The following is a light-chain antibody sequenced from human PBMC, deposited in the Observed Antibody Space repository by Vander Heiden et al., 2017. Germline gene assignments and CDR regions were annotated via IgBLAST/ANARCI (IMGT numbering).Light chain of an antibody. CDR2: AAS. J-gene: IGKJ2*01. CDR1: QSISSY. CDR3: QQSYSAPRT. Sequence: IQMTQSQYSLSASVGDRVTITCRASQSISSYLNWYQQKPGKAPKLLIYAASSLQSGVPSRFSGSGSGTDFTLTIISLQPEDFATYYCQQSYSAPRTFGQGTKLEIK. V-gene: IGKV1-39*01.